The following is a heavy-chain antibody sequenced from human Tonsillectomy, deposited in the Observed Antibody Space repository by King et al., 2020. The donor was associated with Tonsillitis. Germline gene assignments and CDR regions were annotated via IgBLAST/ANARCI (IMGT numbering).Heavy chain of an antibody. CDR1: GGSFSGYY. Sequence: VQLQQWGAGLLKPSETLSLSCAVYGGSFSGYYWSWIRQVPGKGLEWIGEINYTGSTNYNPSLKSRVTISVDPSRNQFSLKVTSVTAADTAVYYCASKETYYYGLDVWGQGTTVTVSS. CDR3: ASKETYYYGLDV. J-gene: IGHJ6*02. CDR2: INYTGST. V-gene: IGHV4-34*01.